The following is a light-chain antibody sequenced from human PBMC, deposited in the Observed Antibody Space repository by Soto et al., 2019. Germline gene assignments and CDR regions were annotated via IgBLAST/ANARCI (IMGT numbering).Light chain of an antibody. CDR2: RTS. J-gene: IGKJ4*01. CDR3: QPYHNWPLT. V-gene: IGKV3-15*01. CDR1: QSINNN. Sequence: VMTQSPATLSVSPGERATLSCRASQSINNNLAWYQQQPGQAPRLIMFRTSTRATGVPARFSGSGSETDFNLTINSLQSEDFAVYYCQPYHNWPLTFGGGTKVDIK.